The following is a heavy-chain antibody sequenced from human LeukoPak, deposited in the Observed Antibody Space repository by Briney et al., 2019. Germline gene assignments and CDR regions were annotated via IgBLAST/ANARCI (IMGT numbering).Heavy chain of an antibody. CDR1: GYNFTSYW. V-gene: IGHV5-51*01. CDR3: ARLDIVVVPAATPQSYYYCYYMDV. D-gene: IGHD2-2*02. CDR2: IYPGDSDT. J-gene: IGHJ6*03. Sequence: GESLKISCKGSGYNFTSYWIGWVRQMPGKGLEWMGIIYPGDSDTRYSPSFQGQVTISADKSISTAYLQWSSLKDSDTAMYYCARLDIVVVPAATPQSYYYCYYMDVWGKGTTVTVSS.